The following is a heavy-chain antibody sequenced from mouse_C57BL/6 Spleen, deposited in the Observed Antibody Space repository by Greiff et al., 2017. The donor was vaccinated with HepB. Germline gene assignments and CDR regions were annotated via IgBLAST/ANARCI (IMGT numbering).Heavy chain of an antibody. Sequence: EVQLQQSGPELVKPGASVKIPCKASGYTFTDYNMDWVKQSHGKSLEWIGDINPNNGGTNYNQKFKGKATLTVDKSSSTAYMELRSLTSEDTAVYYCARRYSKGVVHFDDWGQGTTLTVSS. CDR3: ARRYSKGVVHFDD. CDR1: GYTFTDYN. J-gene: IGHJ2*01. V-gene: IGHV1-18*01. D-gene: IGHD2-5*01. CDR2: INPNNGGT.